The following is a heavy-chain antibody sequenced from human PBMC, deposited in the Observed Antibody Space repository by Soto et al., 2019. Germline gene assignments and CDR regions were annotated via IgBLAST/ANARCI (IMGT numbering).Heavy chain of an antibody. CDR1: GFTFSNAW. V-gene: IGHV3-15*07. CDR2: IKSKTDGGTT. D-gene: IGHD3-22*01. J-gene: IGHJ4*02. Sequence: EVQLVESGGDLVKPGGSLRLSCAASGFTFSNAWLNWVRQAPGKGLEWVGRIKSKTDGGTTEYAAPVKGRFSISRDDSRNMLYVKKNSVKPEDTAVYYCTTGPSVVVFARVEDFWGQGTLVTVSS. CDR3: TTGPSVVVFARVEDF.